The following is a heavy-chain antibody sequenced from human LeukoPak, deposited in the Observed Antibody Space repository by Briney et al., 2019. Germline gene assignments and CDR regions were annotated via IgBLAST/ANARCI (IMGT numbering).Heavy chain of an antibody. V-gene: IGHV4-59*08. J-gene: IGHJ4*02. CDR3: ARHRSGSFDS. Sequence: SETLSLTCTVSGGSISEYYWSCIRQPPGKGLGWIGSSYNSGSTNYNPSLKSRVTISVDTSKNQLSLRLSSVTAADTAVYYCARHRSGSFDSWGQGTLVTVSS. CDR2: SYNSGST. D-gene: IGHD3-3*01. CDR1: GGSISEYY.